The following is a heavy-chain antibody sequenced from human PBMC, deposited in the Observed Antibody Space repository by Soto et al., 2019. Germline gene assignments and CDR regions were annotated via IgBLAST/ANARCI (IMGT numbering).Heavy chain of an antibody. J-gene: IGHJ6*02. D-gene: IGHD4-4*01. V-gene: IGHV1-69*13. CDR1: RGTLRQHA. CDR2: IIPIFGSP. Sequence: AAVPVSCQDSRGTLRQHACNWVRQAPGQGLEWMGGIIPIFGSPNYAQKLQRRVTITADESSITAYMQLSSLRSEDTAVYYCAGTVEIPYYHGMDVWGQGTTVTVSS. CDR3: AGTVEIPYYHGMDV.